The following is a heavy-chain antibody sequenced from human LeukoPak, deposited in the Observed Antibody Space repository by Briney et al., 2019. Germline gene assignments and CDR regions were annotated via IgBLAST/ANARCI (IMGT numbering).Heavy chain of an antibody. CDR3: ARARPHVRSGYYYYYMDV. CDR2: INPSGGST. Sequence: ASVKVSCKASGYIFTSYYIHWVRQAPGQGLEWMGIINPSGGSTGYAQKFQGRVTMTRDTSTSTVYMELNSLRSDDTAVYHCARARPHVRSGYYYYYMDVWGKGTTVTISS. J-gene: IGHJ6*03. D-gene: IGHD6-25*01. V-gene: IGHV1-46*01. CDR1: GYIFTSYY.